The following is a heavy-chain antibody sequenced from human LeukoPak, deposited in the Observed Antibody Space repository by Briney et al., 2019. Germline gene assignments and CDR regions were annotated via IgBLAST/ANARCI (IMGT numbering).Heavy chain of an antibody. CDR2: INHSGST. J-gene: IGHJ4*02. V-gene: IGHV4-34*01. CDR1: GGSFSGYY. D-gene: IGHD3-22*01. Sequence: SETLSLTCAVYGGSFSGYYWSWIRQPPGKGLEWIGEINHSGSTNYNPSLKSRVTISVDTSKNQFSLKLSSVTAADTAVYYCAGGLTMIVDFGIDYWGQGTLVTVSS. CDR3: AGGLTMIVDFGIDY.